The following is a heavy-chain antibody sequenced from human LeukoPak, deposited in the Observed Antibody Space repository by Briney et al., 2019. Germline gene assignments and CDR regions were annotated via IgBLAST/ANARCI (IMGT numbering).Heavy chain of an antibody. D-gene: IGHD3-10*01. CDR2: ISSSSSYI. Sequence: GGSLRLSCAASGFTFSYYSMNWVRQAPGKGLEWVSSISSSSSYIYYADSVKGRFTISRDNAKNSLYLQMNSLRAEDTAVYYCARELPTGTDYFDYWGQGTLVTVSS. V-gene: IGHV3-21*01. CDR1: GFTFSYYS. J-gene: IGHJ4*02. CDR3: ARELPTGTDYFDY.